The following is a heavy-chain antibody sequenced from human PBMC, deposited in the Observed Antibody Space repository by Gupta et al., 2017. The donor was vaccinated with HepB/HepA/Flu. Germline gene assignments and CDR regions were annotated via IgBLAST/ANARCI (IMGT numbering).Heavy chain of an antibody. J-gene: IGHJ4*02. D-gene: IGHD2-15*01. CDR2: IIPSGGST. Sequence: KIYGKASGYTFTNYYIHWVRQAPGQGLEWMGIIIPSGGSTTYARKFQGRVTMTRDTSTSTVYMELSSLRSEDTAVYYCARDGANSFDYWGQGTLVTVYS. CDR1: GYTFTNYY. CDR3: ARDGANSFDY. V-gene: IGHV1-46*01.